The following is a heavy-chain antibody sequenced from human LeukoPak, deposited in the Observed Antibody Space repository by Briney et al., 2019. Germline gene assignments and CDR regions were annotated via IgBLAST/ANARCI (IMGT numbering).Heavy chain of an antibody. Sequence: GGSLRLSCAASGFTFSSYWMSWVRQAPGKGLEWVVNIKQDGSEKYYVDSVKGRFTISRDNAKNSLYLQMNSLRAEDTAVYYCARRRCSGGSCYSDFDYWGQGTLVTVSS. V-gene: IGHV3-7*03. CDR1: GFTFSSYW. CDR2: IKQDGSEK. CDR3: ARRRCSGGSCYSDFDY. J-gene: IGHJ4*02. D-gene: IGHD2-15*01.